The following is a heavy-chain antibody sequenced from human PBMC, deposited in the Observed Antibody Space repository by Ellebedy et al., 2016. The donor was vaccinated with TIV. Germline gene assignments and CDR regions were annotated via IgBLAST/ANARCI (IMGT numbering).Heavy chain of an antibody. J-gene: IGHJ4*02. Sequence: GGSLRLSXAASGFTFSSYAMHWVRQAPGKGLEWVAVISYDGSNKYYADSVKGRFTISRDNSKNTLYLQMNSLRAEDTAVYYCARGDYYDSSGYLGIDYWGQGTLVTVSS. CDR1: GFTFSSYA. CDR3: ARGDYYDSSGYLGIDY. D-gene: IGHD3-22*01. CDR2: ISYDGSNK. V-gene: IGHV3-30*04.